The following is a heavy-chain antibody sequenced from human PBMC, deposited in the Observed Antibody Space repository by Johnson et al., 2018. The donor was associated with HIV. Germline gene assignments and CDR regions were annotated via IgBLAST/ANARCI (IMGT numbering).Heavy chain of an antibody. V-gene: IGHV3-30*03. CDR3: ARERYGSQAIDGFDI. J-gene: IGHJ3*02. Sequence: QVQVMESGGGVVQPGRSLRLSCAASGFTFSSYGMHWVRQAPGKGLEWVAVISYHGSNKYYADSVKGRFTISRDNSKNTLYLQMNSLRAEDTAVYYCARERYGSQAIDGFDIWGQGTMVTVSS. D-gene: IGHD2-15*01. CDR2: ISYHGSNK. CDR1: GFTFSSYG.